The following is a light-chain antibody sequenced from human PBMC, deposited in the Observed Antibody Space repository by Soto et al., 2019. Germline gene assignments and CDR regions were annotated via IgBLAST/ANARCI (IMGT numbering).Light chain of an antibody. J-gene: IGLJ3*02. CDR2: EVT. Sequence: QSALTQPGSVSGSPGQSITISCTGTSSDIGGYNYVSWYQQHPGKAPKLMIYEVTNRPSGVSTRFSGSKSGNTASLTISGLQAEDDADYYCAAWDDSLTGHWVFGGGTKLTVL. CDR1: SSDIGGYNY. CDR3: AAWDDSLTGHWV. V-gene: IGLV2-14*01.